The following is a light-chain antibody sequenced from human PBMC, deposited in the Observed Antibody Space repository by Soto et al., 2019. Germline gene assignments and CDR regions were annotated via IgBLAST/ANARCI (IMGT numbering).Light chain of an antibody. CDR3: SAYTSSSTPYV. CDR1: SNDVGGYNY. CDR2: DVR. J-gene: IGLJ1*01. Sequence: QSVLTQAASVSGSPGQSITISCTGTSNDVGGYNYVSWYQQHPDTAPKLIIYDVRHRPSGVSDRFSGSKSGNTASLSISGLQAEDEADYYCSAYTSSSTPYVFGSGTKVTGL. V-gene: IGLV2-14*01.